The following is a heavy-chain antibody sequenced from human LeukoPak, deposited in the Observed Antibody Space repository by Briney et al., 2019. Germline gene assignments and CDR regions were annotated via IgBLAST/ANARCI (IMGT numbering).Heavy chain of an antibody. CDR1: VGSISSGGYY. CDR2: IYYSGST. D-gene: IGHD3-22*01. V-gene: IGHV4-31*03. Sequence: SETLSLTCTVSVGSISSGGYYWSWIRQHPGKGLEWIGYIYYSGSTYYNPSLKSRVTISVDPSKNQFSLKLSSVTAADTAVYYCARDKRYYDSSGYYGHDAFDIWGQGTMVTVSS. CDR3: ARDKRYYDSSGYYGHDAFDI. J-gene: IGHJ3*02.